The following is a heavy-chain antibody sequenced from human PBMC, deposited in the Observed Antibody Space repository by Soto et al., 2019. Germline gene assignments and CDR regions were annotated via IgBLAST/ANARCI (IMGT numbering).Heavy chain of an antibody. CDR3: ARRGSGSYYDY. CDR2: ISGSGGST. CDR1: GFTFSSYA. D-gene: IGHD1-26*01. Sequence: EVQLLESGGGLVQPGGSLRLSCAASGFTFSSYAMRWVRQAPGKGLEWVSAISGSGGSTYYADSVKGRFTISRDNSRNTLYLQMNSLRAEDTAVYYCARRGSGSYYDYWGQGTLVTVSS. J-gene: IGHJ4*02. V-gene: IGHV3-23*01.